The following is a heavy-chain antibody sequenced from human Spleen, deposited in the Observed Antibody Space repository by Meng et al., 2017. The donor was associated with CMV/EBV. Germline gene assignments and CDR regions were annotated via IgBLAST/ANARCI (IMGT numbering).Heavy chain of an antibody. CDR1: GYTFTSYG. CDR3: ARDHTNNWVDP. CDR2: INSYNGNT. V-gene: IGHV1-18*01. J-gene: IGHJ5*02. Sequence: SCKPSGYTFTSYGISWVRQAPGQGLEWMGWINSYNGNTNYAQKFRGRVTMTTDTSTSTAYMELRSLRSDDTAVYYCARDHTNNWVDPWGQGTLVTVSS.